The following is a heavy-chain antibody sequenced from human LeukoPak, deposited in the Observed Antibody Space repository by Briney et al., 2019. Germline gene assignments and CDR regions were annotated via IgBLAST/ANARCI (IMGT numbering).Heavy chain of an antibody. Sequence: GGSLRLSCAVSGFAFGSEAVSWVRQSPARGLEWVASISPGGGTTYYADYVKGRFTISRDNSNNSLFVQMNSLRVEDTAVYFCAKSRSGSANWALRIFDNWGQGTLVTVSS. CDR1: GFAFGSEA. CDR3: AKSRSGSANWALRIFDN. D-gene: IGHD1-1*01. V-gene: IGHV3-23*01. J-gene: IGHJ4*02. CDR2: ISPGGGTT.